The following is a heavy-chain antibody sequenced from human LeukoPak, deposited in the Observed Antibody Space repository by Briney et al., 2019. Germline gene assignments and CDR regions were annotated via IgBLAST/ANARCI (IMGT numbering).Heavy chain of an antibody. Sequence: GGSLRLSCAASGFTFSNYWMSWVRQAPGKGLKWVANIKKDGSEKYYADSVKGRCTISRDNAKNSLNLQMNSLRAEDTAVYYCAREGLWVGLDSGKTRQAYWESWGQGTMVTVSS. CDR3: AREGLWVGLDSGKTRQAYWES. V-gene: IGHV3-7*04. D-gene: IGHD2-21*01. CDR2: IKKDGSEK. CDR1: GFTFSNYW. J-gene: IGHJ3*01.